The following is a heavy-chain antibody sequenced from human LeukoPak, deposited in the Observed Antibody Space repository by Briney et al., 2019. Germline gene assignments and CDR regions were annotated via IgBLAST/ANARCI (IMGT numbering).Heavy chain of an antibody. D-gene: IGHD3-9*01. J-gene: IGHJ4*02. Sequence: PSETLSLTCTVSGGSISSYYWSWIRQPPGKGLEWIGYIYYSGSTNYNPSLKSRVTISVDTSKNQFSLKLSSVTAADTAVYYCARAHYDILTGYWFDYWGQGTLVTVSS. CDR1: GGSISSYY. V-gene: IGHV4-59*01. CDR3: ARAHYDILTGYWFDY. CDR2: IYYSGST.